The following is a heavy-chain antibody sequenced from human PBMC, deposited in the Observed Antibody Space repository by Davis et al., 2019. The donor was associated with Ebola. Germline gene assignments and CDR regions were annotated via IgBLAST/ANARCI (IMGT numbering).Heavy chain of an antibody. D-gene: IGHD3-10*01. CDR2: ISAYNGNT. CDR1: GYTFTSYG. J-gene: IGHJ6*02. V-gene: IGHV1-18*01. Sequence: AASVKVSCKASGYTFTSYGISWVRQAPGQGLEWMGWISAYNGNTNYAQKLQGRVTMTTDTSTSTAYMELRSLRSDDTAVYYCARDLSTYYYGSKPWYYYYGMDVWGQGTTVTVSS. CDR3: ARDLSTYYYGSKPWYYYYGMDV.